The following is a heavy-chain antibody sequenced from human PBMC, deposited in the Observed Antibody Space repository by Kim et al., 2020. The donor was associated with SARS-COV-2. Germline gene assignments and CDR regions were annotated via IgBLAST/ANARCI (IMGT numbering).Heavy chain of an antibody. CDR2: IYYSGST. CDR3: ARESTEGGMGY. D-gene: IGHD2-15*01. CDR1: GGSISSYY. V-gene: IGHV4-59*01. Sequence: SETLSLTCTVSGGSISSYYWSWIRQPPGKGLEWIGYIYYSGSTNYNPSLKSRVTISVDTSKNQFSLKLSSVNAADTAVYYCARESTEGGMGYWGQGTLVTVSS. J-gene: IGHJ4*02.